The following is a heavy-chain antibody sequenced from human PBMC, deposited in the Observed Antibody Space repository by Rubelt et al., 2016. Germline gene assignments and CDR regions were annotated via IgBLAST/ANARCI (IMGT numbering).Heavy chain of an antibody. CDR3: AREYSSTWYDGRDV. CDR1: GYSFTSYA. D-gene: IGHD6-13*01. J-gene: IGHJ6*02. CDR2: INAGDGNT. Sequence: QVQLVQSGAEVKKPGASVKVSCRASGYSFTSYAMHWVRQAPGQRLEWMGWINAGDGNTKYSQNFQGRVAITRDTSASTGYMELGSLRSEDTAVDYCAREYSSTWYDGRDVWGQGTTVTVSS. V-gene: IGHV1-3*01.